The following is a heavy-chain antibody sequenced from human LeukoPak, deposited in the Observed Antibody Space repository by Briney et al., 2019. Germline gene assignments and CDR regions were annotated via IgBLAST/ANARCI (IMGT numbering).Heavy chain of an antibody. CDR2: IKQDGSEK. J-gene: IGHJ3*02. CDR3: ARDEQSWGFWSGYSRNTAFDI. CDR1: GFTFSSYS. Sequence: GGSLRLSCAASGFTFSSYSMNWVRQAPGKGLEWVANIKQDGSEKYYVDSVKGRFTISRDNAKNSLYLQMNSLRAEDTAVYYCARDEQSWGFWSGYSRNTAFDIWGQGAMVTVSS. D-gene: IGHD3-3*01. V-gene: IGHV3-7*01.